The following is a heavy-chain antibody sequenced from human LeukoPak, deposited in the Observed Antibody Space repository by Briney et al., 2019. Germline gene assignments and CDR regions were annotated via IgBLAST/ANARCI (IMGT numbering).Heavy chain of an antibody. CDR1: GYTFTGWH. J-gene: IGHJ4*02. CDR2: INPRSGVT. Sequence: ASVKVSCKASGYTFTGWHLHWVRQTPGQGLEWMGWINPRSGVTKSAQTFEGRVSMTRDTAIKTAYMELNRLRSDDTAVYYCARISPRYSDDSGPYRGEFDFWGQGTLVTVS. D-gene: IGHD5-12*01. CDR3: ARISPRYSDDSGPYRGEFDF. V-gene: IGHV1-2*02.